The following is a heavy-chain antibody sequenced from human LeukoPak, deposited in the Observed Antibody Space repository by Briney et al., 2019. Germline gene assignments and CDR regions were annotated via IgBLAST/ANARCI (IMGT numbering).Heavy chain of an antibody. V-gene: IGHV1-18*04. D-gene: IGHD4-17*01. J-gene: IGHJ3*02. CDR3: ARGTVTDAFDI. CDR1: GYTFTGYY. Sequence: WASVKVSCKASGYTFTGYYMHWVRQAPGQGLEWMGWISAYNGNTNYAQKLQGRVTMTTDTSTSTAYMELRSLRSDDTAVYYCARGTVTDAFDIWGQGTMVTVSS. CDR2: ISAYNGNT.